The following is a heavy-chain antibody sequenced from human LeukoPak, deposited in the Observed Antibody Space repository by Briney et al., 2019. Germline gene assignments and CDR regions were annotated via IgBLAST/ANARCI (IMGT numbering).Heavy chain of an antibody. CDR1: GFTFSSYA. Sequence: GGSLRLSCAASGFTFSSYAMSWVRQAPGKGLEWVSAISGSGGSTYYADSVKGRFTISRDNSKNTLYLQMNSLRAEDTAAYYCAKVRWDIVVVPTATFDPWGQGTLVTVSS. CDR2: ISGSGGST. J-gene: IGHJ5*02. D-gene: IGHD2-2*01. CDR3: AKVRWDIVVVPTATFDP. V-gene: IGHV3-23*01.